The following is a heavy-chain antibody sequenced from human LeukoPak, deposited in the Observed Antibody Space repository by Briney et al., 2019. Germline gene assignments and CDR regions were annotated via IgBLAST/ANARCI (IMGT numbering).Heavy chain of an antibody. V-gene: IGHV7-4-1*02. Sequence: ASVKVSCKASGYSFSGYGMLWVRQAPGQGLEYMGWINTNTGNPSYAQAFTGRIVFSLDTSVSTAYLEIRSLKAEDSAVYFCARRSLVQHMDVWGKGATVIVSS. CDR3: ARRSLVQHMDV. D-gene: IGHD3-10*01. J-gene: IGHJ6*03. CDR2: INTNTGNP. CDR1: GYSFSGYG.